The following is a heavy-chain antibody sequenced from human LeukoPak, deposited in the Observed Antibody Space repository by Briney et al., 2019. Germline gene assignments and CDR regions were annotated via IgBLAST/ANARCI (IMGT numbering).Heavy chain of an antibody. CDR2: ISAYNGNT. V-gene: IGHV1-18*01. CDR1: GYTFTSYG. J-gene: IGHJ5*02. D-gene: IGHD6-13*01. CDR3: AREVRKQYSSSWYFGWFDP. Sequence: ASAKVSCKASGYTFTSYGISWVRQAPGQGLEWMGWISAYNGNTNYAQKLQGRVTMTTDTSTSTAYMELRSLRSDDTAVYYCAREVRKQYSSSWYFGWFDPWGQGPLVTVSS.